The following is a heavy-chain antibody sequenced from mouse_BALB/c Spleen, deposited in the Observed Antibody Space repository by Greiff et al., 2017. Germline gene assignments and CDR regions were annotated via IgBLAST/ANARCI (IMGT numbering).Heavy chain of an antibody. CDR3: ARDKLEYYYAMDY. CDR1: GFTFTDYY. Sequence: DVKLVESGGGLVQPGGSLRLSCATSGFTFTDYYMSWVRQPPGKALEWLGFIRNKANGYTTEYSASVKGRFTISRDNSQSILYLQMNTLRAEDSATYYCARDKLEYYYAMDYWGQGTSVTVSS. D-gene: IGHD4-1*01. CDR2: IRNKANGYTT. J-gene: IGHJ4*01. V-gene: IGHV7-3*02.